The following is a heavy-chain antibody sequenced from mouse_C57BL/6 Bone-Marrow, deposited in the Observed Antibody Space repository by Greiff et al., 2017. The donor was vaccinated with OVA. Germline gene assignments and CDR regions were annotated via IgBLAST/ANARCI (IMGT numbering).Heavy chain of an antibody. D-gene: IGHD2-5*01. CDR3: AKTYSNYAMDY. V-gene: IGHV5-4*03. Sequence: EVKLMESGGGLVKPGGSLKLSCAASGFTFSSYAMSWVRQTPEKRLEWVATISDGGSYTYYPDNVKGRFTISRDNTKNNLYLQRSHLKSEDTAMDYCAKTYSNYAMDYWGQGTSVTVSS. CDR2: ISDGGSYT. J-gene: IGHJ4*01. CDR1: GFTFSSYA.